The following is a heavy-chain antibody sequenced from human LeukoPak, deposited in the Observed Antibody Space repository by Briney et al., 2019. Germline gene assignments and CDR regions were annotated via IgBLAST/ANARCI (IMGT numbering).Heavy chain of an antibody. CDR2: ITGDGSST. Sequence: PGGSLRLSCAASGFTFSTYWMHWVRQAPGKGLVWVSSITGDGSSTRCADAVKGRFTISRDNAKNTLYLQMNGLRAEDAAVYYCARASTSGDYDYWGQGTLVTVSS. CDR3: ARASTSGDYDY. J-gene: IGHJ4*02. V-gene: IGHV3-74*01. D-gene: IGHD4-17*01. CDR1: GFTFSTYW.